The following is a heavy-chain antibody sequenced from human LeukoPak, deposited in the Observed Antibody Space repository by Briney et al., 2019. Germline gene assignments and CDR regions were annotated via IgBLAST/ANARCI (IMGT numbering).Heavy chain of an antibody. V-gene: IGHV3-74*01. CDR1: GFTFSKYW. CDR3: ATKQWLAPPPDS. Sequence: GGSLRLACAASGFTFSKYWMLWVRHAPGKGRECVLLINTDATFTTYAHSVKARFTVSRDNADNTMFLQMNSVRDEDTAVYYCATKQWLAPPPDSWGQGTPVTVSS. D-gene: IGHD6-19*01. CDR2: INTDATFT. J-gene: IGHJ4*02.